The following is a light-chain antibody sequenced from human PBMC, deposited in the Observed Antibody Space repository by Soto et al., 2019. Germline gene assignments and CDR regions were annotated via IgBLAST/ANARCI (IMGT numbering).Light chain of an antibody. CDR3: QQHNEWPPFN. Sequence: EIVITHAPSKLSVSQGERATRSLIASQSVRSNLAWYQQKPGQAPRLVIYAASTRATGIPDRFSGSVSGTEFTLTIRSLQSEDFAVYYCQQHNEWPPFNFGKGQRREIK. CDR2: AAS. J-gene: IGKJ5*01. CDR1: QSVRSN. V-gene: IGKV3-15*01.